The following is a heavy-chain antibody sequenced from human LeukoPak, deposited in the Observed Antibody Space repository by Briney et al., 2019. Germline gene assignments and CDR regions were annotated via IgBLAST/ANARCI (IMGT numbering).Heavy chain of an antibody. CDR2: IYQSGST. Sequence: SETLSLTCTVSGYSISSGYYWGGTRQPPGKGLEWIGRIYQSGSTYYNPSLKSRVTISVDTSKNQFSLKLSSVTAADTAVYFCARVPGPNWFDPWGQGTLVTVSS. CDR1: GYSISSGYY. V-gene: IGHV4-38-2*02. CDR3: ARVPGPNWFDP. J-gene: IGHJ5*02.